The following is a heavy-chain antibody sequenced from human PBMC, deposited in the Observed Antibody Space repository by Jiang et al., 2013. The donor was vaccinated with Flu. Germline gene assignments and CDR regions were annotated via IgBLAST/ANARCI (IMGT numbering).Heavy chain of an antibody. Sequence: TYYRSKWYNDYAVSVKSRITINPDTSKNQFSLQLNSVTPEDTAVYYCARGWELRRGSFDYWGQGTLVTVSS. D-gene: IGHD1-26*01. CDR3: ARGWELRRGSFDY. CDR2: TYYRSKWYN. J-gene: IGHJ4*02. V-gene: IGHV6-1*01.